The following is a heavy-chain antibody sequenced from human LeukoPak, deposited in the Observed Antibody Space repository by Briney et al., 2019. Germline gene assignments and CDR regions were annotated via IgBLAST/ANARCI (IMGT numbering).Heavy chain of an antibody. CDR1: GGTFSSYA. CDR2: IIPTLGIA. V-gene: IGHV1-69*04. D-gene: IGHD1-26*01. J-gene: IGHJ4*02. Sequence: GASVKVSCKASGGTFSSYAISWVRQAPGQGLEWMGRIIPTLGIANHAQKFQGRVTITADKSTSTAYMELSSLRSEDTAVYYCASWGATKDHYFDYWGQGTLVTVSS. CDR3: ASWGATKDHYFDY.